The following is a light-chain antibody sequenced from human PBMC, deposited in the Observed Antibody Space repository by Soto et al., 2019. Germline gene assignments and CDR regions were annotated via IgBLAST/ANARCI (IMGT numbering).Light chain of an antibody. CDR2: AAS. V-gene: IGKV1-27*01. CDR3: QKYNSVPS. J-gene: IGKJ4*01. CDR1: QGIRNY. Sequence: DIQMTQSPSSLSASVGDRVTISCRASQGIRNYVAWYQQRPGKVPKLLIYAASTLQSGVPSRFSGSGSGTDFTLTISILQPEDVATYYCQKYNSVPSFGGGTKVEIK.